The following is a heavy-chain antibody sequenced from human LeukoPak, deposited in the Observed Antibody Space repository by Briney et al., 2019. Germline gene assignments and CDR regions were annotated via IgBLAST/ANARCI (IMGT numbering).Heavy chain of an antibody. J-gene: IGHJ4*02. CDR3: AKDHGSGSQYNSLLDY. CDR2: ISSSGSTI. Sequence: GGSLRLSCAASGFTFSSYEMNWVRQAPGKGLEWVSYISSSGSTIYYADSVKGRFTISRDNSKNTVYLQVNSLRAEDTAVYYCAKDHGSGSQYNSLLDYWGQGTLVTVSS. CDR1: GFTFSSYE. V-gene: IGHV3-48*03. D-gene: IGHD3-10*01.